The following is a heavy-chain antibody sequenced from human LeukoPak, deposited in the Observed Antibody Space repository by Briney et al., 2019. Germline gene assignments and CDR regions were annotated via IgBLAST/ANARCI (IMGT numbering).Heavy chain of an antibody. V-gene: IGHV4-30-4*01. D-gene: IGHD3-22*01. CDR1: GGSISSGDYY. Sequence: PSQTLSLTCTVSGGSISSGDYYWGWIRQPPGKGLEWIGYIYYSGSTYYNPSLKTRLTMSVDTSKNQFSLKLSSLTAADTAVYYCARGCYYDSSGYLSYYFDYWGQGTLVTVSS. CDR3: ARGCYYDSSGYLSYYFDY. CDR2: IYYSGST. J-gene: IGHJ4*02.